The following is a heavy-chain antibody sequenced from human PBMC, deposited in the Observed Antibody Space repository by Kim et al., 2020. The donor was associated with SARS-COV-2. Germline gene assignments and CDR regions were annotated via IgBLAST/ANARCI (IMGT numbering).Heavy chain of an antibody. J-gene: IGHJ4*02. Sequence: GVSLRLSCTTSGFTFTGYAMSWVRQAPGKGLEWVSSIDGSDGTTYYVDSVKGRFTISRDDSKSTLYLWMTSLRADDTAVYYCLKGGWGWIWDHWGQGA. V-gene: IGHV3-23*01. CDR1: GFTFTGYA. CDR3: LKGGWGWIWDH. D-gene: IGHD2-2*03. CDR2: IDGSDGTT.